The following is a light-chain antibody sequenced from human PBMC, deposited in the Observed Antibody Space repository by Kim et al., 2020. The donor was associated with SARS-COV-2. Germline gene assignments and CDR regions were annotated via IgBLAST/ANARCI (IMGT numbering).Light chain of an antibody. CDR3: CSYAGSYTNYV. CDR1: SSDVGGYNY. CDR2: DVS. J-gene: IGLJ1*01. Sequence: QSVTISCPGTSSDVGGYNYVSWYQQHPGKAPKVMIYDVSKRPSGVPDRFSGSKSGNTASLTISGLQAEDEADYYCCSYAGSYTNYVFGTGTKVTVL. V-gene: IGLV2-11*01.